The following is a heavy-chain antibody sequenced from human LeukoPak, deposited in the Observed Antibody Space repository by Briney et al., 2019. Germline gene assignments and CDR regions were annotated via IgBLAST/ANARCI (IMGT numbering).Heavy chain of an antibody. CDR1: GGSISSSSYY. D-gene: IGHD6-19*01. CDR2: IYYSGST. CDR3: VRESRSSGWYNWFDP. Sequence: SETLSLTCTVSGGSISSSSYYWGWIRQPPGKGLEWIGSIYYSGSTYYNPSLESRVTISVDTSKNQFSLKLSSVTAADTAVYYCVRESRSSGWYNWFDPWGQGTLVTVSS. J-gene: IGHJ5*02. V-gene: IGHV4-39*01.